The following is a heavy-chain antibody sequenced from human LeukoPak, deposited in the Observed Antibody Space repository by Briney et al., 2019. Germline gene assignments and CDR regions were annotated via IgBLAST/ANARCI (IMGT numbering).Heavy chain of an antibody. Sequence: PSETLSLTCTVSGGSISSGGYYWSWIRQPPGKGLEWIGYIYHSGSTYYNPSLKSRVTISVDRSKNQFSLKLSSVTAADTAVYYCVSKILGYCSSTSCYADDWGQGTLVTVSS. V-gene: IGHV4-30-2*01. D-gene: IGHD2-2*01. CDR3: VSKILGYCSSTSCYADD. CDR1: GGSISSGGYY. J-gene: IGHJ4*02. CDR2: IYHSGST.